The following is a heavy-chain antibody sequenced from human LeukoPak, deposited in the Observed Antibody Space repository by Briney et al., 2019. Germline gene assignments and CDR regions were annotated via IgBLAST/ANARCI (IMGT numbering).Heavy chain of an antibody. D-gene: IGHD3-22*01. J-gene: IGHJ3*02. Sequence: SQTLSLTCTVSGGSISSGSYYWSWIRQPAGKGLEWIGYTYYSGSTYYNPSLKGRVTISVDTSKNQFSLKLSSVTAADTAVYYCARNHYDSDILSAFDIWGQGTMVTVSS. CDR3: ARNHYDSDILSAFDI. CDR1: GGSISSGSYY. V-gene: IGHV4-30-4*07. CDR2: TYYSGST.